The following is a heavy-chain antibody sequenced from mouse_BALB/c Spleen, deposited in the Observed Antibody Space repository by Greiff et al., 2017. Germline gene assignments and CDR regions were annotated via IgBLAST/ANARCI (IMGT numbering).Heavy chain of an antibody. CDR1: GYSITSGYS. CDR3: ARSGYDYDVEDYFDY. V-gene: IGHV3-1*02. D-gene: IGHD2-4*01. Sequence: EVKLVESGPDLVKPSQSLSLTCTVTGYSITSGYSWHWIRQFPGNKLEWMGYIHYSGSTNYNPSLKSRISITRDTSKNQFFLQLNSVTTEDTATYYCARSGYDYDVEDYFDYWGQGTTLTVSS. J-gene: IGHJ2*01. CDR2: IHYSGST.